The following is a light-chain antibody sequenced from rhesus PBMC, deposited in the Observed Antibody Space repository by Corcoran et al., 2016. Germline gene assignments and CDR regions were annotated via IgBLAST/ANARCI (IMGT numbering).Light chain of an antibody. J-gene: IGKJ4*01. CDR2: DAS. V-gene: IGKV3-17*02. Sequence: EIVMTQSPATLSLSPGERATLPCRASQSVSSRLAWYQQKPGQAPRLLSYDASGRVTGIPERFSGGGAGTDFTLTNSGLGPEDVAVYFCQQESNWSLTFDGGTKVELK. CDR1: QSVSSR. CDR3: QQESNWSLT.